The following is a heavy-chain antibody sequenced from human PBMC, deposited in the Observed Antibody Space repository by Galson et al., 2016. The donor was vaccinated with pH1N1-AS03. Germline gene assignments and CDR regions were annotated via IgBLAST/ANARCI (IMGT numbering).Heavy chain of an antibody. CDR1: GFNFSTYS. CDR2: ISYDGTKK. CDR3: TRASGSGWYGSYYDY. V-gene: IGHV3-30*04. Sequence: SLRLSCAASGFNFSTYSVHWVRQPPGRGLQWVALISYDGTKKFYADSVKGRFTISRDTSKNTLYLRMNSLRVEDTALYYCTRASGSGWYGSYYDYWGQGTLVPVSS. D-gene: IGHD6-19*01. J-gene: IGHJ4*02.